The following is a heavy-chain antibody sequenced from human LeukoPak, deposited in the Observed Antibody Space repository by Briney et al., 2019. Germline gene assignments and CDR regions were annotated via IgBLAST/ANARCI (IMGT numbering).Heavy chain of an antibody. CDR3: ARDDLQLVRRLGRNTEYYYYYYMDV. V-gene: IGHV4-34*01. J-gene: IGHJ6*03. D-gene: IGHD6-13*01. Sequence: SETLSLTCAVYGGSFSGYYWSWIRQPPGKGLEWIGEINHSGSTNYNPSLKSRVTISVDTSKNQFSMQLNSVTPEDTAVYYCARDDLQLVRRLGRNTEYYYYYYMDVWGKGTTVTVSS. CDR1: GGSFSGYY. CDR2: INHSGST.